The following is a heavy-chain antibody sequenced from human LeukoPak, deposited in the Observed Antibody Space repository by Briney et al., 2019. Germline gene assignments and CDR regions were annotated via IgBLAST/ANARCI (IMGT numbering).Heavy chain of an antibody. J-gene: IGHJ4*02. CDR2: IIPIFGTA. Sequence: SVKVSCKASGGTFSSYAISWVRQAPGQGLEWMGGIIPIFGTANYAQKFQGRVTITADESTSTAYMELSSLRSEDTAVYYCARAAQLGYCSSTSCPLGYWGQGTLVTVSS. D-gene: IGHD2-2*01. V-gene: IGHV1-69*01. CDR1: GGTFSSYA. CDR3: ARAAQLGYCSSTSCPLGY.